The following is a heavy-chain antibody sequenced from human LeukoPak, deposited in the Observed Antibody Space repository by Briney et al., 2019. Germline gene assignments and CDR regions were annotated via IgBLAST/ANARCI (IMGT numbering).Heavy chain of an antibody. CDR3: ARVGAYCSSSSCFDY. CDR2: IIPIFGTA. D-gene: IGHD2-2*01. J-gene: IGHJ4*02. V-gene: IGHV1-69*13. Sequence: SVKVSCKASGGTFSSYAISWVRQAPGQGLEWMGGIIPIFGTANYARKFQGRVTITADESTSTAYMELSSLRSEDTAVYYCARVGAYCSSSSCFDYWDQGTLVTVSS. CDR1: GGTFSSYA.